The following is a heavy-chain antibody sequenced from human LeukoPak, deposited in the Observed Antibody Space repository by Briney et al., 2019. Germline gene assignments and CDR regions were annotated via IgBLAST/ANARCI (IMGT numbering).Heavy chain of an antibody. J-gene: IGHJ4*02. Sequence: GGSLRLSCAPSGLTVSSNYMSGVRQAPGKGLEWVSVIYSGGSTYYADSVKGRFTIFRDNSKNTVYLQMNSLRAEDTALYYCARYYYDSSGYPYYFDYWGQGTLVTVSS. V-gene: IGHV3-53*01. CDR1: GLTVSSNY. D-gene: IGHD3-22*01. CDR2: IYSGGST. CDR3: ARYYYDSSGYPYYFDY.